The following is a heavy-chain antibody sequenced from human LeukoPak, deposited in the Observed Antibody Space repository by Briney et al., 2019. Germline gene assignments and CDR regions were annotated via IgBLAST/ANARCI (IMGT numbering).Heavy chain of an antibody. V-gene: IGHV1-69*13. CDR2: IIPIFGTA. D-gene: IGHD2-2*01. J-gene: IGHJ4*02. Sequence: GGSVKVSCKVSGYTLTELSMHWVRQAPGKGLEWMGGIIPIFGTANYAQKFQGRVTITADESTSTAYMELSSLRSEDTAVYYCASTVYDEAYCSSTSCYVFDYWGQGTLVTVSS. CDR1: GYTLTELS. CDR3: ASTVYDEAYCSSTSCYVFDY.